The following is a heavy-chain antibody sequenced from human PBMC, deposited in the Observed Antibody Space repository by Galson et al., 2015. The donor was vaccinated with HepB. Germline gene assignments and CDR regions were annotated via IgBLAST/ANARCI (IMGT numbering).Heavy chain of an antibody. CDR1: GYTFTAYA. CDR3: AKGSIFGVGVDY. V-gene: IGHV1-3*01. D-gene: IGHD3-3*01. J-gene: IGHJ4*02. Sequence: SVKVSCKASGYTFTAYAIHWVRQAPGQRLEWVGWINAGNGHTEYSQNFQGRVTITRDASATTAYMELSSLRFEDTAVYYCAKGSIFGVGVDYWGQGTLVTVSS. CDR2: INAGNGHT.